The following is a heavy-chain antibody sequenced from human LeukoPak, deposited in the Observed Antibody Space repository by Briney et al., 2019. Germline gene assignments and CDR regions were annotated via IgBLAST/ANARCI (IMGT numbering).Heavy chain of an antibody. J-gene: IGHJ6*02. CDR2: ISWNSGSI. CDR3: ASGRPICSGGSCYYYYYGMDV. Sequence: GGSLRLSCAASGFTFDDYAMHWVRQAPGKGLEWVSGISWNSGSIGYADSVKGRFTISRDNAKNSLYLQMNSLRAEDTAVYYCASGRPICSGGSCYYYYYGMDVWGQGTTVTVSS. D-gene: IGHD2-15*01. V-gene: IGHV3-9*01. CDR1: GFTFDDYA.